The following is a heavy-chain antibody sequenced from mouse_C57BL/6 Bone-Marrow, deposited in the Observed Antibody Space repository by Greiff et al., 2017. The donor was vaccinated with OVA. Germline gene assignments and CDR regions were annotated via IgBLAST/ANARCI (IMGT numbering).Heavy chain of an antibody. J-gene: IGHJ1*03. V-gene: IGHV3-6*01. CDR1: GYSITSGYY. Sequence: EVKLEESGPGLVKPSQSLSLTCSVTGYSITSGYYWNWIRQFPGNKLEWMGYISYDGSNNYNPSLKNRISITRDTSKNQFFLKLNSVTTEDTATYYCARAITTVADWYFDVWGTGTTVTVSS. CDR2: ISYDGSN. CDR3: ARAITTVADWYFDV. D-gene: IGHD1-1*01.